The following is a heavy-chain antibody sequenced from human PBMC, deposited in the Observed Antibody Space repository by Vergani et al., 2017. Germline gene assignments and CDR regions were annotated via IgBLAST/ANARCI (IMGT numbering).Heavy chain of an antibody. J-gene: IGHJ4*02. Sequence: QVQLVQSGAEVEKPGASLKVSCKASGYTFTDYFMHWVRQAPGQGLEWMGWINPNSGGTNYAQKLQGRVTMTRDTSISTAYMELSNLRADDTAVYYCARVGTSSIRDYFDYWGQGTLVTVSS. D-gene: IGHD2-2*01. CDR2: INPNSGGT. CDR3: ARVGTSSIRDYFDY. CDR1: GYTFTDYF. V-gene: IGHV1-2*02.